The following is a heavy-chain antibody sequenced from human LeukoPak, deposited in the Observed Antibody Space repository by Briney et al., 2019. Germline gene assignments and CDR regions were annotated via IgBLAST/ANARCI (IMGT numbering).Heavy chain of an antibody. CDR3: ARSFVAVAVNPHYCDY. Sequence: GGSLRLSCAASGFTFSTYSMNWVRQAPGKGREWVSYISSSSTFIYYADSVKGRFTVSRDNAKNSLYLQMNSLRAEDTAVYYCARSFVAVAVNPHYCDYWGQGSLVTVSS. V-gene: IGHV3-21*05. CDR1: GFTFSTYS. CDR2: ISSSSTFI. J-gene: IGHJ4*02. D-gene: IGHD6-19*01.